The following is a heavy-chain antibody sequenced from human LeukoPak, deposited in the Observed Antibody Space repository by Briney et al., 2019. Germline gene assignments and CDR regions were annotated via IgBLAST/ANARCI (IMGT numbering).Heavy chain of an antibody. CDR1: GFTVSSNY. Sequence: GGSLRLSCAASGFTVSSNYMSWVRQAPGKGLEWVSVIYSGGSTYYADSVKGRFTIPRDNSKNTLYLQMNSLRAEDTAVYYCARGGRGYYDSSGYLLKYWGQGTLVTVSS. V-gene: IGHV3-53*01. D-gene: IGHD3-22*01. J-gene: IGHJ4*02. CDR2: IYSGGST. CDR3: ARGGRGYYDSSGYLLKY.